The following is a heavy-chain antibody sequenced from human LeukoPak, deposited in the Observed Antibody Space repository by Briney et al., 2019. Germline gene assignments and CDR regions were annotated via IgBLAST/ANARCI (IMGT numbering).Heavy chain of an antibody. D-gene: IGHD3-22*01. CDR3: ARDYGGSGYSLFDY. V-gene: IGHV4-61*08. J-gene: IGHJ4*02. Sequence: LETLSLTCAVSGGSISSGGYSWSWIRQPPGKGLEWIGYIYYSGSTNYNPSLKSRVTISADTSKNQFSLKLSSVTAADTAVYYCARDYGGSGYSLFDYWGQGTLVTVSS. CDR2: IYYSGST. CDR1: GGSISSGGYS.